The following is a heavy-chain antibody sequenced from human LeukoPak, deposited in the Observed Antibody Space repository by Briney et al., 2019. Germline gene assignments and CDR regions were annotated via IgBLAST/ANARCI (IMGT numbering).Heavy chain of an antibody. CDR2: ISYSGST. Sequence: SETLSRTCTVSGGSISSYYWSWIRQPPGKGLEWIGYISYSGSTNYNPSLKSRVTISVDTSKNQFSLKLSSVTAADTAVYYCAKYVWGSYPTFEDYWGQGTLVTVSS. CDR3: AKYVWGSYPTFEDY. J-gene: IGHJ4*02. D-gene: IGHD3-16*02. V-gene: IGHV4-59*01. CDR1: GGSISSYY.